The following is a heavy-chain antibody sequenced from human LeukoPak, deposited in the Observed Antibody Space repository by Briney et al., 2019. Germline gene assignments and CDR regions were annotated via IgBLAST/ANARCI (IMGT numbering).Heavy chain of an antibody. CDR3: ARGRAGTDAFDI. J-gene: IGHJ3*02. D-gene: IGHD6-13*01. Sequence: PSQTVSLSCTVSGGSISSGDYYWSWIRQPPGKGLEWIGYIYYSGSTYYNPSLKSRVTISVDTSKNQFSLKLSSVTAADTAVYYCARGRAGTDAFDIWGQGTMVTVSS. CDR2: IYYSGST. V-gene: IGHV4-30-4*01. CDR1: GGSISSGDYY.